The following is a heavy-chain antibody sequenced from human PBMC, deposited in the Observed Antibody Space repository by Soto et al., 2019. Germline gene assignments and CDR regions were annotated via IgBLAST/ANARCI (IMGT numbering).Heavy chain of an antibody. CDR1: GGSITYGGYY. D-gene: IGHD2-15*01. CDR2: VYHNGDT. CDR3: ASGNPIDY. J-gene: IGHJ4*02. V-gene: IGHV4-30-4*08. Sequence: PSETLSLTCTVSGGSITYGGYYWTWIRQQPGKGLEWIGRVYHNGDTDFNPSLRSRVTISVDTSKNQFSLRLISVTAADTAVYYCASGNPIDYWGQGTLVTVSS.